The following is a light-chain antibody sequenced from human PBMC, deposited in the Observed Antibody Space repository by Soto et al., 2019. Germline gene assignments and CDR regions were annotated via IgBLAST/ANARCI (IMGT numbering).Light chain of an antibody. Sequence: DIQMTQSPSTLSACVGDRVTITCRASQSISSWLAWYQQKPGKAPKLLIYDASSLESGVPSRFSGSGSGTESTLTISSLQPDDFATYYCQQYRTSSTFGQGTKVDSK. CDR2: DAS. J-gene: IGKJ1*01. V-gene: IGKV1-5*01. CDR1: QSISSW. CDR3: QQYRTSST.